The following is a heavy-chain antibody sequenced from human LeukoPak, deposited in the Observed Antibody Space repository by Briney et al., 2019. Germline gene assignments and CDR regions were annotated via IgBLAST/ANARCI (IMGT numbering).Heavy chain of an antibody. D-gene: IGHD1-1*01. CDR2: ISSSSSYI. V-gene: IGHV3-21*01. CDR1: GFTFSSYS. CDR3: AREGNWNAYFDC. J-gene: IGHJ4*02. Sequence: PGGSLRLSCAASGFTFSSYSMNWVRQAPGKGLEWVSSISSSSSYIYYADSVKGRFTISRDNAKNSLYLQMNSLRAEDTAVYYCAREGNWNAYFDCWGQGTLVTVSS.